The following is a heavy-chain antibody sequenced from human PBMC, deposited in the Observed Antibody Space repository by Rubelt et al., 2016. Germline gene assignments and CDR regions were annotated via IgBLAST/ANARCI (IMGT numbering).Heavy chain of an antibody. D-gene: IGHD6-13*01. J-gene: IGHJ4*02. CDR2: ISGSAGRT. CDR3: AKDLSSSFNYFDP. Sequence: GQLLESGGGLVKPGGSLRLSCAASGFTFSSYAMSWVRQAPGKGLEWVSVISGSAGRTNNADSVKGRFIISRDKSKNTLFLQMNSLRVEDTAGYYCAKDLSSSFNYFDPWGQGTLVTVSS. CDR1: GFTFSSYA. V-gene: IGHV3-23*01.